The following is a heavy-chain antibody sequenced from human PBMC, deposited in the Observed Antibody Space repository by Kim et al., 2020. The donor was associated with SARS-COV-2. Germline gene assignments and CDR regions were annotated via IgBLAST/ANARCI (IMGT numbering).Heavy chain of an antibody. D-gene: IGHD3-3*01. CDR3: AKSGFGYFEY. Sequence: GNTTCTDSVKGRFTISRDNSKNTVNLQMGGLGAEDTAIYYCAKSGFGYFEYWGQGTVVTVSS. J-gene: IGHJ4*02. CDR2: GNT. V-gene: IGHV3-23*01.